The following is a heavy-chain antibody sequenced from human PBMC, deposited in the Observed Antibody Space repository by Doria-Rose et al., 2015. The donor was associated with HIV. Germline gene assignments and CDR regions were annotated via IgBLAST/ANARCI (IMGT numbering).Heavy chain of an antibody. Sequence: QVTLKEFGPVLVKPTETLTLTCTVSGVSLSSPGMGVSWIRQPPGKALEWLANIFSDDERSYKTYLKSRLTIYRGTSKSQVVLTMTDMDPVDTATYYCARIKSSRWYHKYYFDFWGQGTLVIVSA. CDR3: ARIKSSRWYHKYYFDF. CDR1: GVSLSSPGMG. CDR2: IFSDDER. J-gene: IGHJ4*02. D-gene: IGHD6-13*01. V-gene: IGHV2-26*01.